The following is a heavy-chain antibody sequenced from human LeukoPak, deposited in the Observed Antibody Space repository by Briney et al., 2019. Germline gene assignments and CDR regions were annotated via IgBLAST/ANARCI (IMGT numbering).Heavy chain of an antibody. CDR1: GGSISTYY. CDR3: ARDIGYSELGEWFDP. Sequence: PSETLSLTCIVSGGSISTYYWSWIRQPPGKGLEWIGNIDYSGSTNYNPSLKGRVTISVDTSKNQFSLKLSSVTAADTAVYYCARDIGYSELGEWFDPWGQGTLVTVSS. V-gene: IGHV4-59*01. CDR2: IDYSGST. J-gene: IGHJ5*02. D-gene: IGHD5-18*01.